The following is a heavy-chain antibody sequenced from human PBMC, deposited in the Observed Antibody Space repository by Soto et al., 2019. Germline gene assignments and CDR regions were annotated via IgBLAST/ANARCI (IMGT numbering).Heavy chain of an antibody. Sequence: EVRLVESGGGLVQPGGSLGLSFEPFGLTFILYIMSWVGQAPGKGLEWVSYISRSSTGIHYADSVKGRFTISRDDATNSMHLQMNSLRDGDTAVYYCARAVTWGLDVWGQGTTVSISS. J-gene: IGHJ6*02. CDR1: GLTFILYI. CDR2: ISRSSTGI. D-gene: IGHD3-10*01. CDR3: ARAVTWGLDV. V-gene: IGHV3-48*02.